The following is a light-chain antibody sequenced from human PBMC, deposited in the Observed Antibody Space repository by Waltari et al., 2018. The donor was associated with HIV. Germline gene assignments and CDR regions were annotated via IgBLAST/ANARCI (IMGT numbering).Light chain of an antibody. CDR1: SSNIGAGYD. CDR3: QSYDRSLSGSFV. Sequence: QSVLTQPPSVSGAPGQRVTISCPGNSSNIGAGYDVHWYQHLPGTAPKLLIYGDRNRPSGVPDRFSASRSDTSASLAITGLQAEDEADYYCQSYDRSLSGSFVFGTGTKVTVL. V-gene: IGLV1-40*01. J-gene: IGLJ1*01. CDR2: GDR.